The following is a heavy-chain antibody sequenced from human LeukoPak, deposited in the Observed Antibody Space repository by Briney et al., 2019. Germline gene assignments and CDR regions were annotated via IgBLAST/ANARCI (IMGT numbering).Heavy chain of an antibody. D-gene: IGHD2-15*01. CDR3: AKEAQDCSGRGCYSSYFDF. V-gene: IGHV3-66*02. J-gene: IGHJ4*02. CDR1: GFIFSSYA. Sequence: GGSLRLSCAASGFIFSSYAMSWVRQAPGKGLEWVSVIYSGGSTYYADSVKGRFTISRDNSKDTLYLQMSSLRVEDTAMYYCAKEAQDCSGRGCYSSYFDFWGQGSLVTVSS. CDR2: IYSGGST.